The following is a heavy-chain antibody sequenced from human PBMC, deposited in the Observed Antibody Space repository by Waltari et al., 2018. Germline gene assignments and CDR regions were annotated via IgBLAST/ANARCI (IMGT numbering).Heavy chain of an antibody. D-gene: IGHD3-22*01. CDR1: GDFPSDDH. CDR2: LRTSGGT. Sequence: HVQLQESGPGLVKPSETLSLTCTVSGDFPSDDHWTWIRQAPGKGMEWIAYLRTSGGTTCTPSLQSRVTFSAVTAKRQFSLRLTSVTAADAAVYDCSRLPTKDYDSLGWGFFDQWGQGILVTVSS. J-gene: IGHJ4*02. CDR3: SRLPTKDYDSLGWGFFDQ. V-gene: IGHV4-4*08.